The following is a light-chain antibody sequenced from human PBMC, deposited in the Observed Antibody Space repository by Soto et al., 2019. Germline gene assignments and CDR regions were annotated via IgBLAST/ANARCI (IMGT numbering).Light chain of an antibody. CDR2: DAT. V-gene: IGKV1-5*01. J-gene: IGKJ1*01. Sequence: DIQMTQSPSTLSASVGDRVTITCRASQSISRWLAWYQQKPGQAPKLLIHDATSLESGVPSRFSGSGSGTEFTLTMSSRQPEDFATYYCQQYSSYWTFAQGPKVEIK. CDR3: QQYSSYWT. CDR1: QSISRW.